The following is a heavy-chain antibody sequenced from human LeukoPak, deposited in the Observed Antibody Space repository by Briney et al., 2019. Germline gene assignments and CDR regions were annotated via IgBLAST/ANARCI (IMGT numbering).Heavy chain of an antibody. J-gene: IGHJ6*02. CDR3: ARELDYGDRYYYYYYGMDV. V-gene: IGHV1-46*01. CDR2: INPSGGST. Sequence: ASVKVSCKASGYTFTSYYMHWVRQAPGQGLEWMGIINPSGGSTSYAQKFLGRVTMTRDTSTSTVYMELSSLRSEDTAVYYCARELDYGDRYYYYYYGMDVWGQGTTVTVSS. D-gene: IGHD4-17*01. CDR1: GYTFTSYY.